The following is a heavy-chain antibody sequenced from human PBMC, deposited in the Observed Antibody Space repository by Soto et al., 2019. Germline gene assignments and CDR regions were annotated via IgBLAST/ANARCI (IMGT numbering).Heavy chain of an antibody. CDR1: GFTFSSYS. CDR2: ISSSSSTI. J-gene: IGHJ4*02. Sequence: GGSLRLSCAASGFTFSSYSMNWVRQAPGKGLEWVSYISSSSSTIYYADSVKGRFTISRDNAKNSLYLQMNSLRDEDTAVYYCARVKGIMNGGYCGGDCYFDYWGQGTLVTVSS. D-gene: IGHD2-21*02. V-gene: IGHV3-48*02. CDR3: ARVKGIMNGGYCGGDCYFDY.